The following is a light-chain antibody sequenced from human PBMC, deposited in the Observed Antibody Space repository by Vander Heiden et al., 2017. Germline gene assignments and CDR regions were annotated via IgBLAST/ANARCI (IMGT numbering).Light chain of an antibody. CDR2: DAS. V-gene: IGKV3-11*01. CDR3: QQRTLWPPALT. J-gene: IGKJ4*01. Sequence: VLTQSPATLSLSPGIRATLACMASQSVNNYLARYQQKPGQPPRLLIYDASYRATGVPARISGSGSGTDFTLTISSLEPEDFAVYYCQQRTLWPPALTFGGGTKVEI. CDR1: QSVNNY.